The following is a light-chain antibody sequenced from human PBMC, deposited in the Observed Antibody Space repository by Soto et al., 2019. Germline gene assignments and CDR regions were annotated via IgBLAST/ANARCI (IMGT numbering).Light chain of an antibody. CDR1: KSFSRSY. CDR2: GAS. CDR3: QQYNNWPRT. Sequence: GLTESPETMDLGPGERATSSGGASKSFSRSYLAWYQQKPGQAPRLLIYGASSRATGIPDRFSGSGSGTEFTLTISSLQSEDFAVYYCQQYNNWPRTFGQGTRLEI. V-gene: IGKV3-20*01. J-gene: IGKJ5*01.